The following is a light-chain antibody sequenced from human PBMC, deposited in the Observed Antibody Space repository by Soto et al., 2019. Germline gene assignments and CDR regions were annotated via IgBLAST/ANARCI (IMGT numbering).Light chain of an antibody. V-gene: IGKV1-9*01. CDR3: QQLNSFPFI. J-gene: IGKJ5*01. CDR1: QAIDTY. Sequence: DIQLTQSPSFLSASVGDRVTITCRASQAIDTYLAWYQQKPGKAPKLLIYAASLLPSGVPSRFSGSGYGTEFTLTINSLQPEDFASYYCQQLNSFPFIFGQGTRLEIK. CDR2: AAS.